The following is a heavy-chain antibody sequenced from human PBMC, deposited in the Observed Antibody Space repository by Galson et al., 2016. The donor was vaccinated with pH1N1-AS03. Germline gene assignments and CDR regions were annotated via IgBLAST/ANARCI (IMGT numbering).Heavy chain of an antibody. CDR2: IWWDDDK. J-gene: IGHJ4*02. Sequence: PALVKPTQTLTLTCTFSGFSFTTSEVGVGWIRQPPGKALEWLALIWWDDDKRYSPFLKSRVTVTKDTSKNQVVLTMTNMDPVDTAPYFGAQYSGSSGFSYWGQGTLVTVSS. V-gene: IGHV2-5*02. CDR3: AQYSGSSGFSY. D-gene: IGHD5-12*01. CDR1: GFSFTTSEVG.